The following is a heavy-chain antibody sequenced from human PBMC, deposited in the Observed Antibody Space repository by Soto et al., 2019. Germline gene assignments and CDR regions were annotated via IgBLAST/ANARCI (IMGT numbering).Heavy chain of an antibody. Sequence: SETLSLTCSVSGGSIGRSSYYFGWIRQPRGKGLEWIGSLYYTGTTYYSSSLKSRVTISADKSQNQFYLRLSSVTAADTAVYPCGASCSRTYCYDWCDSWGQRTMVTVSS. J-gene: IGHJ5*01. CDR1: GGSIGRSSYY. V-gene: IGHV4-39*01. D-gene: IGHD2-2*01. CDR2: LYYTGTT. CDR3: GASCSRTYCYDWCDS.